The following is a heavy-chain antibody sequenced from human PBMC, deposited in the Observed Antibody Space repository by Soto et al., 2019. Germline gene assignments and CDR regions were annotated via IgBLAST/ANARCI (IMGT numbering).Heavy chain of an antibody. CDR1: GYTLTSDY. CDR3: ARATYYDFWSGYYYFDY. V-gene: IGHV1-69*13. CDR2: IIPIFGTA. D-gene: IGHD3-3*01. Sequence: ASVKGSCKASGYTLTSDYMRWVRQAPGQRLEWMGGIIPIFGTANYAQKFQGRVTITADESTSTAYMELSSLRSEDTAVYYCARATYYDFWSGYYYFDYWGQGTLVTVSS. J-gene: IGHJ4*02.